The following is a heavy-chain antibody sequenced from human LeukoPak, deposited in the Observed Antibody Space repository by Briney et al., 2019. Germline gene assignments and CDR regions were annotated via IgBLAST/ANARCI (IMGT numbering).Heavy chain of an antibody. CDR3: ARHIGGGIEDMDV. V-gene: IGHV4-59*08. CDR2: IYVTGST. Sequence: SETLSLTCSVSGGSIGTYYWSWIRQSPGKGLEWIGYIYVTGSTRYNPYLQSRVTISVDTSRNQFFLKMSSVTAADTAVYYCARHIGGGIEDMDVWGKGTKVTVSS. CDR1: GGSIGTYY. D-gene: IGHD3-16*02. J-gene: IGHJ6*03.